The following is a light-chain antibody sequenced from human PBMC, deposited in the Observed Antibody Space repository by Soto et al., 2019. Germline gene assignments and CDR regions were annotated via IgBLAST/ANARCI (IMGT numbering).Light chain of an antibody. V-gene: IGKV1-39*01. CDR3: QQSYSTPST. J-gene: IGKJ5*01. CDR1: QSISSY. CDR2: AAS. Sequence: DIQMTQSPSSLSASVGDRVTITCRASQSISSYLNWYQQKPGKAPKLLIYAASSLQSGVPSRFSGRGSGTDFTLNISSLQPEDFATYYCQQSYSTPSTFGQGTRLEIK.